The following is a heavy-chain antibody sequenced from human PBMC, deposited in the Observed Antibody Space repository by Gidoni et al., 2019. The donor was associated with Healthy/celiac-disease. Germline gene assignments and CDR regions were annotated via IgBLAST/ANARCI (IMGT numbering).Heavy chain of an antibody. V-gene: IGHV3-30*18. D-gene: IGHD6-13*01. CDR3: AKDRWDAAAAGTGYFDY. Sequence: GFTFSSYGMHWVRQAPGKGLEWVAVISYDGSNKYYADSVKGRFTISRDNSKNTLYLQMNSLSAEDTAVYYCAKDRWDAAAAGTGYFDYWGQGTLVTVSS. CDR1: GFTFSSYG. CDR2: ISYDGSNK. J-gene: IGHJ4*02.